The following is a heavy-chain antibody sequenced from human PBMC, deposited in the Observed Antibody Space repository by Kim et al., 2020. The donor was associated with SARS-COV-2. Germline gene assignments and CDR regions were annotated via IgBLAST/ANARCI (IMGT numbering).Heavy chain of an antibody. D-gene: IGHD3-22*01. CDR2: ISSSSSYI. CDR3: ARDPKYYDSSGTQPRT. CDR1: GFTFSSYS. J-gene: IGHJ5*02. V-gene: IGHV3-21*04. Sequence: GGSLRLSCAASGFTFSSYSMNWVRQAPGKGLEWVSSISSSSSYIYYADSVKGRFTISRDNAKNSLYLQMNSLRAEDTAVYYCARDPKYYDSSGTQPRTWGQGTLVTVSS.